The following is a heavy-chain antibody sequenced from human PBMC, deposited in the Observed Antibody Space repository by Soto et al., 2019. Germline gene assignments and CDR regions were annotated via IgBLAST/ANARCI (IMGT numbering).Heavy chain of an antibody. CDR1: GYDFTTYG. Sequence: QVHLVQSGAEVKKPGASVKVSCKGSGYDFTTYGITWVRQAPGQGLEWMAWISAHNGNTDYAQKLQVRVTVTRDTSTSTAYMELRSLRSDDTAVYYCARGRYGDYWGQGALVNVSS. V-gene: IGHV1-18*01. D-gene: IGHD1-1*01. CDR3: ARGRYGDY. CDR2: ISAHNGNT. J-gene: IGHJ4*02.